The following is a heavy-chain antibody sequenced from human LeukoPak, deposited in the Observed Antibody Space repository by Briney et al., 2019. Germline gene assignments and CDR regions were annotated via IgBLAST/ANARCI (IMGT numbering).Heavy chain of an antibody. Sequence: GGSLRLSCAASGFTFNDYYMSWIRQAPGKGLEWVSYISSSSSYTNYADSVKGRFTISRDNAKNSLYLQMNSLRAEDTAVYYCARDAMLNYDILTGYYGIDYWGQGTLVTVSS. CDR3: ARDAMLNYDILTGYYGIDY. J-gene: IGHJ4*02. CDR1: GFTFNDYY. V-gene: IGHV3-11*06. CDR2: ISSSSSYT. D-gene: IGHD3-9*01.